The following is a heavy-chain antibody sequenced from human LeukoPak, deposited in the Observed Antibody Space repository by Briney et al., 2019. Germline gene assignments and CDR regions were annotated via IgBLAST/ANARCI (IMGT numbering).Heavy chain of an antibody. Sequence: GGSLRVSCTTSGFTFDDFGLSWVRQAPGKGLEWVSSINWNGSITPYADSVRGRFSISRDNDKNYLYLQMTSLKVEDTALYYCTRDETGIDYWGQGTRVTVSS. V-gene: IGHV3-20*04. CDR1: GFTFDDFG. D-gene: IGHD1-1*01. CDR3: TRDETGIDY. J-gene: IGHJ4*02. CDR2: INWNGSIT.